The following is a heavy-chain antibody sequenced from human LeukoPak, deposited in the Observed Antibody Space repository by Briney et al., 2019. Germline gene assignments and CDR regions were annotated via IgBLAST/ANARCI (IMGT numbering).Heavy chain of an antibody. CDR1: GGSFSGYY. CDR2: IYYSGST. D-gene: IGHD2-15*01. V-gene: IGHV4-34*01. CDR3: AGGVVVVVAATPFDY. Sequence: PSETLSLTCAVYGGSFSGYYWSWIRQPPGKGLEWIGSIYYSGSTYYNPSLKSRVTISVDTSKNQFSLKLSSVTAADTAVYYCAGGVVVVVAATPFDYWGQGTLVTVSS. J-gene: IGHJ4*02.